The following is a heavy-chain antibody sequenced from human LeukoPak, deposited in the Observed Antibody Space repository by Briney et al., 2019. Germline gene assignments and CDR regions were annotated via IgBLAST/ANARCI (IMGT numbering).Heavy chain of an antibody. CDR3: AKDLLLWFGTKGDYGMDV. CDR1: GFTFSSYA. V-gene: IGHV3-23*01. Sequence: GGSLRLSCAASGFTFSSYAMNWVRQAPGKGLEWVSGISGSGGSTYYADSVKGRFTISRDNSKNTLYLQMNSLRAEDTAVYYCAKDLLLWFGTKGDYGMDVWGKGTTVTVSS. J-gene: IGHJ6*04. CDR2: ISGSGGST. D-gene: IGHD3-10*01.